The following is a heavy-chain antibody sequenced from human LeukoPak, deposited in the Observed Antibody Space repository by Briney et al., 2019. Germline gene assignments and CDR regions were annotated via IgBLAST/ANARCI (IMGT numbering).Heavy chain of an antibody. CDR3: AKDVAAAGTDWYFDL. V-gene: IGHV3-9*01. CDR2: ISWNSGSI. D-gene: IGHD6-13*01. CDR1: GFIFDDYA. Sequence: GGSLRLSCAASGFIFDDYAMHWVRQAPGKGLEWVSGISWNSGSIGYADSVKGRFTISRDNAKNSLYLQLNSLRAEDTALYYCAKDVAAAGTDWYFDLWGRGTLVTLSS. J-gene: IGHJ2*01.